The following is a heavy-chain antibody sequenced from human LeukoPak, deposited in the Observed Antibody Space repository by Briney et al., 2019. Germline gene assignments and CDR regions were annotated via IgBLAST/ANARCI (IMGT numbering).Heavy chain of an antibody. J-gene: IGHJ4*02. CDR2: INHSGST. D-gene: IGHD2-21*02. Sequence: SETLSLTCAVYGGSFSGYYWSWIRQPPGKGLEWIGEINHSGSTNYNPSLKSRVTISVDTSKNQFSLKLSSVTAADTAVYYCARAPLAYCGGDCHGYWGQGTLVTVSS. CDR3: ARAPLAYCGGDCHGY. CDR1: GGSFSGYY. V-gene: IGHV4-34*01.